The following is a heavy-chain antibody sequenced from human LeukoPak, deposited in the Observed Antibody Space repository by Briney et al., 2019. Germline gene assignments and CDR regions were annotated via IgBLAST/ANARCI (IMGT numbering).Heavy chain of an antibody. CDR3: ASRSYYLGFNS. CDR1: GDNVSSKNTA. Sequence: SQTLSLTCAISGDNVSSKNTAWNWISPSPSTGLEWLGSTYYRSKWYYDYVVSVKSRITISPDPSKHPVSLHLNSVTPEDTAVYYCASRSYYLGFNSWGQGTLVTVSS. V-gene: IGHV6-1*01. J-gene: IGHJ5*02. CDR2: TYYRSKWYY. D-gene: IGHD3-22*01.